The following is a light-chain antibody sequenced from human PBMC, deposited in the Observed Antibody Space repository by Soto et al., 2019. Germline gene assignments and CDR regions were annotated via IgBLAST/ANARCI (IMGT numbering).Light chain of an antibody. Sequence: DIQMTQSPSTLSASVGDRVTITCRPSQSISTWLAWYQQKPGTAPKLLIYKASSLQSGVPSRFSGSGSGTEFTLTISSLQPDDFATYYCQQYVRAFRSFGKGTKVDIK. CDR3: QQYVRAFRS. CDR2: KAS. J-gene: IGKJ1*01. CDR1: QSISTW. V-gene: IGKV1-5*03.